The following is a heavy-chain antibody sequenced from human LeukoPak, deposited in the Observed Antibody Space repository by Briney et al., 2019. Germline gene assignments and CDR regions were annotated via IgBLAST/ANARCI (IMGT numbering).Heavy chain of an antibody. Sequence: GASVNVSCKASGYTFTGYYMHRVRQAPGQGLEWMGWINPNSGGTNYAQKFQGRVTMTRDTSISSAYMELSRLRSDDTAVYYCARDGGYSYVVMGHLDHWGQGTLVTVSS. J-gene: IGHJ4*02. CDR3: ARDGGYSYVVMGHLDH. CDR2: INPNSGGT. V-gene: IGHV1-2*02. D-gene: IGHD5-18*01. CDR1: GYTFTGYY.